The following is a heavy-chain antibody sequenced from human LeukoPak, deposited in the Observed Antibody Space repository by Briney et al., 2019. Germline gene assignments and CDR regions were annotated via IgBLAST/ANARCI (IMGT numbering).Heavy chain of an antibody. J-gene: IGHJ4*02. CDR2: IIPIFGTA. D-gene: IGHD3-9*01. Sequence: GASVKVSCKASGGTFSSYTISWVRQAPGQGLEWMGGIIPIFGTANYAQKFQGRVTITADESTSTAYMELSSLRSEDTAVYYCARGDIANYDILTGCFDYWGQGTLVTVSS. CDR3: ARGDIANYDILTGCFDY. CDR1: GGTFSSYT. V-gene: IGHV1-69*13.